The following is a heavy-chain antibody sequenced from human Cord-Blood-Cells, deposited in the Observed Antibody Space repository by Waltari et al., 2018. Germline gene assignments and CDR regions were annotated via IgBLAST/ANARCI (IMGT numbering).Heavy chain of an antibody. CDR3: ARGHDFWSGYQEGDY. CDR1: GYAFTSYA. D-gene: IGHD3-3*01. J-gene: IGHJ4*02. CDR2: MNPDRGNT. Sequence: QVQLVQSGAEVKKPGASVKVSCKASGYAFTSYAINWVRQATGKGLEWMGWMNPDRGNTGYAQKFQGRGTMTRNTTISTAYMELSSLRSEDTAVYYCARGHDFWSGYQEGDYWGQGTLVTVSS. V-gene: IGHV1-8*01.